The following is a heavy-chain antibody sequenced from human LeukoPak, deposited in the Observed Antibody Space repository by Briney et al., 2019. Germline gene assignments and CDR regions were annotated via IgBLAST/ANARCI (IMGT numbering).Heavy chain of an antibody. D-gene: IGHD3-22*01. CDR1: GFTFTSSA. Sequence: SVKVSCKASGFTFTSSAMRWVRQARGQRLEWIGWIVVGSGNTNYAQKFQERVTITRDMSTSTAYMELSSLRSEDTAVYYCAADRYDSSGYYHFDYWGQGTLVTVSS. V-gene: IGHV1-58*02. CDR3: AADRYDSSGYYHFDY. J-gene: IGHJ4*02. CDR2: IVVGSGNT.